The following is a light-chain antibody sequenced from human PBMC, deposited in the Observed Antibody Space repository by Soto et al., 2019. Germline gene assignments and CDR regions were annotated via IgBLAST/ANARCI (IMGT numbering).Light chain of an antibody. CDR1: SSDIGRYAY. V-gene: IGLV2-14*01. Sequence: QSALTQPASVSGSPGQSITISCTGTSSDIGRYAYISWYQQHPGKAPKLMIYDVTNRPSGIANRFSGSKSGNTASLTISGLQAEDEADYYCSSFTITSTPVVFGGGTKLTAL. J-gene: IGLJ2*01. CDR3: SSFTITSTPVV. CDR2: DVT.